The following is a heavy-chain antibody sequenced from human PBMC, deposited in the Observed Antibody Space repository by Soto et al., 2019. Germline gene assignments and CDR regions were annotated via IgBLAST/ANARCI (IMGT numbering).Heavy chain of an antibody. V-gene: IGHV3-23*01. D-gene: IGHD5-18*01. J-gene: IGHJ4*02. Sequence: EVQLLESGGGLVQPGGSLRLSCAASGFTFSSYAMSWVRQAPGKGLEWVSAISGSGGSTYYADSVKGRFTISRDNSKNTLYLKMNSLRAEDTAVYYCAKDRRGYSYGLIDYWGQGTLVTVSS. CDR1: GFTFSSYA. CDR2: ISGSGGST. CDR3: AKDRRGYSYGLIDY.